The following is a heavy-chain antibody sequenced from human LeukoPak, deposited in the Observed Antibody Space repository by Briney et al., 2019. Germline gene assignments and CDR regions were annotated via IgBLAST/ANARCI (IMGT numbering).Heavy chain of an antibody. CDR2: ISYTGST. D-gene: IGHD1-26*01. CDR3: ARDEGHSGSYSFFFHY. CDR1: GGSFSGYY. J-gene: IGHJ4*02. Sequence: SSETLSLTCAVYGGSFSGYYWGWIRQPPGKGLEWIGYISYTGSTNYNPSLKSRVTISVDTSTNQLSLRLSSVTAADTAVYYCARDEGHSGSYSFFFHYWGQGTLVTVSS. V-gene: IGHV4-59*01.